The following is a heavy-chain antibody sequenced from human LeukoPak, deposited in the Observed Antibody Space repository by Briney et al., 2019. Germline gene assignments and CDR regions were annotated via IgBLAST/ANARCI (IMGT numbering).Heavy chain of an antibody. CDR1: GFTFSSYS. CDR3: ARDDFRIQVYYGMDV. J-gene: IGHJ6*02. V-gene: IGHV3-21*01. CDR2: ISSSSSYI. Sequence: GGSLRLSCAASGFTFSSYSMNWVRQAPGKELEWVSSISSSSSYIYYADSVKGRFTISRDNAKNSLYLQMNSLRAEDTAVYYCARDDFRIQVYYGMDVWGQGTTVTVSS. D-gene: IGHD3-3*01.